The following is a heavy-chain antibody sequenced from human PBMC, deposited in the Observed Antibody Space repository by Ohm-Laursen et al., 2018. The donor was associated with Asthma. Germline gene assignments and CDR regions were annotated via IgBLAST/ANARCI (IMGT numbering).Heavy chain of an antibody. J-gene: IGHJ5*02. CDR2: IIPIFGTA. Sequence: SVKVSCKASGGTFSSYAISWVRQAPGQGLEWMGGIIPIFGTANYAQKFQGRVTITTDESTSTAYMELSSLRSEDTAVYYCARGPYGGNSNWFDPWGQGTLVTVSS. CDR3: ARGPYGGNSNWFDP. V-gene: IGHV1-69*05. CDR1: GGTFSSYA. D-gene: IGHD4-23*01.